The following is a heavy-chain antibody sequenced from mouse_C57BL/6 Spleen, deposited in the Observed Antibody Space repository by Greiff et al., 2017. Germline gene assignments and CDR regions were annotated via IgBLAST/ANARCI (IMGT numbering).Heavy chain of an antibody. CDR3: ARVLPYYFDY. Sequence: VQLQQPGAELVKPGASVKMSCTASGFTFTSYWIPWVKQRPGQGLEWIGDIYPGSGSTNYNEKFKSRATLTVDTSSSTAYMQLSSLTSEDSAVYYCARVLPYYFDYWGQGTTLTVSS. D-gene: IGHD1-1*01. CDR1: GFTFTSYW. J-gene: IGHJ2*01. V-gene: IGHV1-55*01. CDR2: IYPGSGST.